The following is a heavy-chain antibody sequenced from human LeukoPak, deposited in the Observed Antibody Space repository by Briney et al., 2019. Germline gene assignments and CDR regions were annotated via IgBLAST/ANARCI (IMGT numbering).Heavy chain of an antibody. CDR3: TTAPQQLWQRDY. J-gene: IGHJ4*02. Sequence: PGGSLRLSCAASGFTFNSYGMHWVRQAPGKGLEWVAVMWYDGSNKYYADSVKGRFTISRDDSKNTLYLQMNSLRAEDTAMYYCTTAPQQLWQRDYWGQGTLVTVSS. CDR1: GFTFNSYG. V-gene: IGHV3-33*03. CDR2: MWYDGSNK. D-gene: IGHD5-18*01.